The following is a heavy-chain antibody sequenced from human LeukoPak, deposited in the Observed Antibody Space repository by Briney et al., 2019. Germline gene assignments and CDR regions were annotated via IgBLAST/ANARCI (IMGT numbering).Heavy chain of an antibody. Sequence: GGSLRLSCAASGFTFSTYWMHWVRQAPGKGLVWVSRIKSDGGTNYADSVKGRFTISRDNAKRTVSLQMNSLRPEDTGVYYCARAPSEIGGYYPEYFRHWGQGTLVTVSS. CDR1: GFTFSTYW. CDR3: ARAPSEIGGYYPEYFRH. J-gene: IGHJ1*01. V-gene: IGHV3-74*01. CDR2: IKSDGGT. D-gene: IGHD3-22*01.